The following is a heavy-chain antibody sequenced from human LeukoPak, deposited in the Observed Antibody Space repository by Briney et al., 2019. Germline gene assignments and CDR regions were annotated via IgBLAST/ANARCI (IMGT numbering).Heavy chain of an antibody. CDR1: GYTFTGYY. J-gene: IGHJ4*02. Sequence: ASVKVSCKASGYTFTGYYMHWVRQAPGQGLEWMGWINPNSGGTNYAQKFQGRVTMTRDTSISTAYMELSRLRSDDTAVYYCARGRYNWNDVHKQRPEPNFDYWGQGTLVTVSS. CDR3: ARGRYNWNDVHKQRPEPNFDY. V-gene: IGHV1-2*02. CDR2: INPNSGGT. D-gene: IGHD1-1*01.